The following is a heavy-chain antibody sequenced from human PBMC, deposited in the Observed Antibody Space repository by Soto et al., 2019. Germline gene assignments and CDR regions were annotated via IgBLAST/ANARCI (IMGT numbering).Heavy chain of an antibody. V-gene: IGHV3-33*01. Sequence: VGSLRISCAASGFTFSSYGMHWVRQAPGKGLEWVAVIWYDGSNKYYADSVKGRFTISRDNSKNTLYLQMNSLRAEDTAVYYCAREYYYDSSGSHDAFDIWGQGTMVTVSS. CDR2: IWYDGSNK. J-gene: IGHJ3*02. CDR1: GFTFSSYG. CDR3: AREYYYDSSGSHDAFDI. D-gene: IGHD3-22*01.